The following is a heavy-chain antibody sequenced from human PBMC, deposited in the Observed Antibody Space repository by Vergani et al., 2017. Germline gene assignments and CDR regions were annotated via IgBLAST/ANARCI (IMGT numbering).Heavy chain of an antibody. V-gene: IGHV1-18*04. CDR2: ISAYNGNT. CDR1: GYTFTSYG. Sequence: QVQLVQSGAEVKKPGASVKVSCKASGYTFTSYGISWVRQAPGQGLEWMGWISAYNGNTNYAQKLQGRVTMTTDTSTSTAYMELRSLRSDDTAVYYCAGDPGGYCSGGSCYSFGGWFDPWGQGTLVTVSS. CDR3: AGDPGGYCSGGSCYSFGGWFDP. J-gene: IGHJ5*02. D-gene: IGHD2-15*01.